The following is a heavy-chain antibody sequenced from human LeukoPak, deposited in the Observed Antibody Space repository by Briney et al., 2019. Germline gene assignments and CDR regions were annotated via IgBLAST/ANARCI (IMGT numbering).Heavy chain of an antibody. CDR1: GGSISSGSYS. Sequence: PSQTLSLTCAVSGGSISSGSYSWSWSRQPPGRGVEWIGYIYPRGSTYDNPSLRSRVILSLDKSANQFSLNLSSVTAADTAVYYCARFSPRAMGNYLDFWGQGTLVTVSS. D-gene: IGHD7-27*01. CDR2: IYPRGST. CDR3: ARFSPRAMGNYLDF. J-gene: IGHJ4*02. V-gene: IGHV4-30-2*01.